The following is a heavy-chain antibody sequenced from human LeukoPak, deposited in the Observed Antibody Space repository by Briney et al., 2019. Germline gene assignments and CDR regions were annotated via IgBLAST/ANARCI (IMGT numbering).Heavy chain of an antibody. V-gene: IGHV4-59*01. CDR2: FYYSGST. CDR3: ARATYYYYYMDV. CDR1: GGSISSYY. Sequence: SETLSLTCTVSGGSISSYYWSWIRQPPGKGLEWIGYFYYSGSTNYNPSLKSRVTISVDTSKNQFSLKLSSVTAADTAVYYCARATYYYYYMDVWGKGTTVTVSS. J-gene: IGHJ6*03.